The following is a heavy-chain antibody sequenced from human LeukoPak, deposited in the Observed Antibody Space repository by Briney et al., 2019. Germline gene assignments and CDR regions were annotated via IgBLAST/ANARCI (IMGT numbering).Heavy chain of an antibody. CDR3: ARAYYDFWSGYGHYYYYYMDV. Sequence: ASVKVSCKASGYTFTSYDINWVRQATGQGLEWMGWMNPNSGNTGYAQKFQGRVTITRNTSISTAYMELSSLRSEDTAVYYCARAYYDFWSGYGHYYYYYMDVWGEGTTVTVSS. CDR1: GYTFTSYD. D-gene: IGHD3-3*01. CDR2: MNPNSGNT. J-gene: IGHJ6*03. V-gene: IGHV1-8*03.